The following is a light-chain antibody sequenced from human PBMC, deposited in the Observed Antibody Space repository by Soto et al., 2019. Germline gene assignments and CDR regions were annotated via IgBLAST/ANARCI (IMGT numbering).Light chain of an antibody. CDR3: LQSYNFPFT. V-gene: IGKV1-39*01. CDR2: AAS. Sequence: DIQMTQSPSSLSASVGDTVTLICRASQDISNYLNWFQQKPGKAPKLLIYAASTLRSGVPSRFSGGESGTEFTLTISSLQPEDFATYFCLQSYNFPFTFGPG. J-gene: IGKJ3*01. CDR1: QDISNY.